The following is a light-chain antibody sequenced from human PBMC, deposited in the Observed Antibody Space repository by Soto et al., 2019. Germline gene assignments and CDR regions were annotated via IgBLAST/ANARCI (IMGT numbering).Light chain of an antibody. CDR1: QSVSSY. V-gene: IGKV3-11*01. CDR2: DAS. CDR3: QQRRTSIT. Sequence: EIVLTQSPATLSLSPGERATLSCRASQSVSSYLAWYQQKPGQAPRLLIYDASNRATGIPARFSGSGSWTVFPLTIRSLEPEDFAVYYCQQRRTSITFGPGTKVDIK. J-gene: IGKJ3*01.